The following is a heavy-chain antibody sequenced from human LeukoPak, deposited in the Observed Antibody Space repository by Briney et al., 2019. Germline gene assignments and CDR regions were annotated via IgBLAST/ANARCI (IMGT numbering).Heavy chain of an antibody. V-gene: IGHV3-74*01. J-gene: IGHJ5*02. CDR3: ARARDYGDYVNWFDP. Sequence: GGSLRLSCAASGFTFSSYWMHWVRQAPGKGLVWVSRINSDGSSTSYADSVKGRFTISRDNAKNTLYLQMSSLRAEDTAVYYCARARDYGDYVNWFDPWGQGTLVTVSS. D-gene: IGHD4-17*01. CDR2: INSDGSST. CDR1: GFTFSSYW.